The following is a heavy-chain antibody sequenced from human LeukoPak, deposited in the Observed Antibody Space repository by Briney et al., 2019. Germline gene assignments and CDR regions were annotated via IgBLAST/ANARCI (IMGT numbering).Heavy chain of an antibody. CDR3: ARDLYDSSGHYPAGRNAFDI. J-gene: IGHJ3*02. Sequence: GGSLRLSCAASGFTFSSYSMNWVRQAPGKGLEWVSSISSSSSYIYYADSVKGRFTISRDNAKNSLYLQMNSLRAEDTAVYYCARDLYDSSGHYPAGRNAFDIWGQGTMVTVSS. D-gene: IGHD3-22*01. CDR1: GFTFSSYS. V-gene: IGHV3-21*01. CDR2: ISSSSSYI.